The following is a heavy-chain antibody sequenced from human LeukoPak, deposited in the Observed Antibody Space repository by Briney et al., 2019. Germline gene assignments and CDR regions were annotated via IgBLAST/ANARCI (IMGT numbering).Heavy chain of an antibody. V-gene: IGHV1-18*01. J-gene: IGHJ3*02. D-gene: IGHD6-6*01. CDR2: ISAYNGNT. CDR3: ARDRWSSSSSEGVFDI. CDR1: GYTFTDYG. Sequence: ASVKVSCKASGYTFTDYGISWVRQAPGQGLEWMGWISAYNGNTCFAQKFQGRVTMTTDTSTTTAYMELRSLRSDDTAVYYCARDRWSSSSSEGVFDIWGQGTMVTVFS.